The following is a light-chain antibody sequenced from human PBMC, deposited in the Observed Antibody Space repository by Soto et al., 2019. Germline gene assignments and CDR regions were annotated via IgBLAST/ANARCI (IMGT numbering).Light chain of an antibody. Sequence: QSVLTQPASVSGSPGQSITISCTGTSSDVGSYNLVSWYQQYPGKAPKLMIYEGSKRPSGVSNRFSGSKSGNTASLTISGLQAEDEADYYCCSYAGSSTWMVFGGGTKVTVL. V-gene: IGLV2-23*01. J-gene: IGLJ2*01. CDR2: EGS. CDR1: SSDVGSYNL. CDR3: CSYAGSSTWMV.